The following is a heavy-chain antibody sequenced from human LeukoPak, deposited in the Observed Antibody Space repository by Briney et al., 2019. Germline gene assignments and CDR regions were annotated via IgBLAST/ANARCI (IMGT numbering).Heavy chain of an antibody. Sequence: SETLSLTCTVSGGSISSYYWSWIRQPPGKGLEWIAYIYYTGSTNYNPSLKSRVTISVDTSRNQFSLKLSSVTAADTAMYYCARENVYYYQMDVWGKRTTVTVSS. CDR1: GGSISSYY. D-gene: IGHD2-2*01. V-gene: IGHV4-59*01. J-gene: IGHJ6*04. CDR2: IYYTGST. CDR3: ARENVYYYQMDV.